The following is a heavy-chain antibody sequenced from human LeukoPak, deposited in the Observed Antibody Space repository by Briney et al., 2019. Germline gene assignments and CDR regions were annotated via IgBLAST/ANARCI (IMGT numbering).Heavy chain of an antibody. Sequence: SETLSLTCTVSGGSISSSSYYWGWIRQPPGKGLEWIGSIYYSGSTNYNPSLKSRVTISVDTSKNQFSLKLSSVTAADTAVYYCARVSLLWFGELFDAGAFDIWGQGTMVTVSS. CDR1: GGSISSSSYY. CDR3: ARVSLLWFGELFDAGAFDI. V-gene: IGHV4-39*07. D-gene: IGHD3-10*01. CDR2: IYYSGST. J-gene: IGHJ3*02.